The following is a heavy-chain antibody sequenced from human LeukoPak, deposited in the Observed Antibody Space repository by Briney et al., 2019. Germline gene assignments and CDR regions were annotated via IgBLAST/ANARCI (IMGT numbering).Heavy chain of an antibody. J-gene: IGHJ4*02. Sequence: GYLRLSCAASGFTFSDYYMSWIRQAPGKGLEWVSYISSSGSTIYYADSVKGRFTISRDNAKNSLYLQMNSLRAEDTAVYYCARGRTMTTRAVDYWGQGTLVTVSS. CDR1: GFTFSDYY. V-gene: IGHV3-11*01. D-gene: IGHD1-14*01. CDR2: ISSSGSTI. CDR3: ARGRTMTTRAVDY.